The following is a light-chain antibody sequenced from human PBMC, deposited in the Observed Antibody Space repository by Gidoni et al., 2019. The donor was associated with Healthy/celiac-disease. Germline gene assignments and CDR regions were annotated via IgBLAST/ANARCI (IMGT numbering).Light chain of an antibody. CDR3: QQYDNLPIT. CDR1: QDISNY. J-gene: IGKJ5*01. CDR2: DAS. Sequence: DIQLTQSPSSLSASVGDRVTITCQASQDISNYLYWYQQKPGKAPTLLIYDASNLETGVPSRFSGSGSGTDFTFTISSLQPEDIATYYCQQYDNLPITFGQGTRLEIK. V-gene: IGKV1-33*01.